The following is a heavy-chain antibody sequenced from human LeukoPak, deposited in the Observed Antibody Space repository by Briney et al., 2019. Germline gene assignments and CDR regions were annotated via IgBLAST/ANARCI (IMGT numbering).Heavy chain of an antibody. V-gene: IGHV3-11*01. D-gene: IGHD3-10*01. Sequence: PGGSLRLSCAASGFTVSSNYMSWVRQAPGKGLEWVSYISSSGSTIYYADSVKGRFTISRDNAKNSLYLQMNSLRAEDTAVYYCARDRGAYYYGMDVWGQGTTVTVSS. CDR3: ARDRGAYYYGMDV. CDR1: GFTVSSNY. CDR2: ISSSGSTI. J-gene: IGHJ6*02.